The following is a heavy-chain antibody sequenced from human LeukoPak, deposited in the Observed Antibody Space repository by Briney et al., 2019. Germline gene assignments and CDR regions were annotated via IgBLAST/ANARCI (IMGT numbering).Heavy chain of an antibody. CDR3: ARDPVLLRAFDI. V-gene: IGHV4-59*01. CDR2: IYYSGST. D-gene: IGHD3-10*01. J-gene: IGHJ3*02. Sequence: SETLSLTCTVSGGSISSYYWSWIRQPPGKGLEWIGYIYYSGSTNYNPSLKSRVTISVDTSKNQFSLKLSSVTAADTAVYYCARDPVLLRAFDIWGQGTTVTVSS. CDR1: GGSISSYY.